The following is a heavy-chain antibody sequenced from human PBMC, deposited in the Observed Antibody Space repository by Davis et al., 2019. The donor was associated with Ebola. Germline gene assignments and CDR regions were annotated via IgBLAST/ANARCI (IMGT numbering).Heavy chain of an antibody. J-gene: IGHJ6*02. Sequence: PSETLSLTCTLPGGPISSSRYYWGWIRQPPGKGLEWIGNIYYSGSTYYNPSLKSRVTISIDTSKNQFSLKLSSVTAADTAVYFCARRGSWGPYYYGMDVWGQGTTVNVSS. CDR1: GGPISSSRYY. CDR2: IYYSGST. CDR3: ARRGSWGPYYYGMDV. D-gene: IGHD7-27*01. V-gene: IGHV4-39*01.